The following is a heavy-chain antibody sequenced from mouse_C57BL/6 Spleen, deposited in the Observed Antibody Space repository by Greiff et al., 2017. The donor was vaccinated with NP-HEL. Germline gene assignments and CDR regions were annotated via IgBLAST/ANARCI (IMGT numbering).Heavy chain of an antibody. V-gene: IGHV1-82*01. CDR1: GYAFSSSW. CDR2: IYPGDGDT. D-gene: IGHD1-1*01. CDR3: ARYYGSSYVGYFDV. Sequence: QVQLQQSGPELVKPGASVKISCKASGYAFSSSWMNWVKQRPGKGLGWIGRIYPGDGDTNYNGKFKGKATLTADKSSSTAYMQLSSLTSEDSAVYFCARYYGSSYVGYFDVWGTGTTVTVSS. J-gene: IGHJ1*03.